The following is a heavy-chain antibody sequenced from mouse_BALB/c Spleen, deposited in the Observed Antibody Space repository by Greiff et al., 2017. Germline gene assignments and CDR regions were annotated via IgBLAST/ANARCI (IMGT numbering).Heavy chain of an antibody. Sequence: QVQLQQSGPGLVAPSQSLSITCTVSGFSLTGYGVNWVRQPPGKGLEWLGMIWGDGSTDYNSALKSRLSISKDNSKSQVFLKMNSLQTDDTARYYCARDPYYYGSSYWYFDVWGAGTTVTVSS. CDR1: GFSLTGYG. J-gene: IGHJ1*01. CDR3: ARDPYYYGSSYWYFDV. D-gene: IGHD1-1*01. CDR2: IWGDGST. V-gene: IGHV2-6-7*01.